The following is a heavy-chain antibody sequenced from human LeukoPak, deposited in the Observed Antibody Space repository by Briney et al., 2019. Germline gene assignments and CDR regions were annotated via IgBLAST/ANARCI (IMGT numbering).Heavy chain of an antibody. V-gene: IGHV4-4*02. CDR2: VHLNGAT. D-gene: IGHD1-26*01. CDR3: TRESGAFSPFGF. J-gene: IGHJ4*02. CDR1: GGSITTTNW. Sequence: PSETLSLTCAVSGGSITTTNWWSWVRQPPGKGLEWIGEVHLNGATNYNPSLESRFSMSIDKSSNHLSLEVTSVTAADTAMYYCTRESGAFSPFGFWGQGTLVTVSS.